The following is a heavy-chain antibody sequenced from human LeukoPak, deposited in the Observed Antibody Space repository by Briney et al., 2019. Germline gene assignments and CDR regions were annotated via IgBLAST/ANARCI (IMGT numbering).Heavy chain of an antibody. V-gene: IGHV1-18*01. CDR3: ARDRPLYCSSTSCYPDYYYYYGMDV. CDR1: GYTFTSYG. Sequence: GASVKVSCKASGYTFTSYGISWVRQAPGQGLEWMGWISAYNGNTNYEQKLQGRVTMTTDTSTSIAYMELRSLRSDDTAVYYCARDRPLYCSSTSCYPDYYYYYGMDVWGQGTTVTVSS. CDR2: ISAYNGNT. J-gene: IGHJ6*02. D-gene: IGHD2-2*01.